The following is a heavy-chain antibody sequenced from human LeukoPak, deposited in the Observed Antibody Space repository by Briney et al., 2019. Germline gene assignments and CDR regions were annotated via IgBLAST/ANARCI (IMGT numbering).Heavy chain of an antibody. CDR1: GFTFSSYW. D-gene: IGHD3-22*01. J-gene: IGHJ5*02. Sequence: GGSLRLSCAASGFTFSSYWMSWVRQAPGKGLEWVANIKQDGSEKYYVDSVKGRFTISRDNVKNSLYLQMNSLRAEDTAVYYCARESYYYDSSGYYYSGANWFDPWSQGSLVTVSS. V-gene: IGHV3-7*01. CDR3: ARESYYYDSSGYYYSGANWFDP. CDR2: IKQDGSEK.